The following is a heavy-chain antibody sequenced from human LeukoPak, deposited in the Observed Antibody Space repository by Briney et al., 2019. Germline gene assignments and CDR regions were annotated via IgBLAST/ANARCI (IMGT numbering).Heavy chain of an antibody. Sequence: GESLKISCKGSGYSFTSYWISWVRQMPGKGLEWMGRIDPSDSYTNYSPSSQGHVTISADKSISTAYLQWSSLKASDTAMYYCARNYGDYSNNGMDVWGKGTTVTVSS. V-gene: IGHV5-10-1*01. CDR3: ARNYGDYSNNGMDV. CDR2: IDPSDSYT. CDR1: GYSFTSYW. D-gene: IGHD4-17*01. J-gene: IGHJ6*04.